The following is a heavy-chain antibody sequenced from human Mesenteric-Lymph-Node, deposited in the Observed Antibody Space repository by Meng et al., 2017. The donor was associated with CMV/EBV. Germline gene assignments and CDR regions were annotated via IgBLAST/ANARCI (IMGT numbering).Heavy chain of an antibody. V-gene: IGHV4-39*07. J-gene: IGHJ6*02. CDR2: MYFSGH. CDR3: ARDGPVVPAATNYYYGMDV. CDR1: GGSVNSSAYS. D-gene: IGHD2-2*01. Sequence: SETLSLTCSVSGGSVNSSAYSWVWIRQPPGKGLEWIGSMYFSGHYYNPSLKSRLTMSVDRSRNQFSLRLSSVTAADTAVYYCARDGPVVPAATNYYYGMDVWGQGTTVTVSS.